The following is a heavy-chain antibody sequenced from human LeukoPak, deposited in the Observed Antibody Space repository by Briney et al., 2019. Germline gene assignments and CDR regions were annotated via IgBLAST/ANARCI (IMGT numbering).Heavy chain of an antibody. V-gene: IGHV3-21*01. CDR1: GFTFSSYS. D-gene: IGHD5-18*01. CDR2: ISSSSSYI. Sequence: GGSLRLSCAASGFTFSSYSMNWVRQAPGKGLEWVSSISSSSSYIYYADSVKGRFTISRDNAKNSLYLQMNSLRAEDTAVYYCARSRTAMVMTGDAFDIWGQGTMVTVSS. J-gene: IGHJ3*02. CDR3: ARSRTAMVMTGDAFDI.